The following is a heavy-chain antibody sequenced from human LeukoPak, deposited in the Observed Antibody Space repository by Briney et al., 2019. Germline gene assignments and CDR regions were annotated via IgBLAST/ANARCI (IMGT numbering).Heavy chain of an antibody. V-gene: IGHV3-21*01. CDR3: ARDGSSSEDFDY. J-gene: IGHJ4*02. CDR1: GFTFSSYS. Sequence: AGGSLRLSCAASGFTFSSYSMNWVRQAPGKGLEWVSSINSSSSYIYYADSVKGRFTISRDNAKNSLYLQMNSLRAEDTAVYYCARDGSSSEDFDYWGQGTLVTVSS. CDR2: INSSSSYI. D-gene: IGHD6-6*01.